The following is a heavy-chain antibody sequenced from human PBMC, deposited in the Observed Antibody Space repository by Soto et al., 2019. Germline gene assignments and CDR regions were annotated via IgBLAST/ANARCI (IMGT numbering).Heavy chain of an antibody. J-gene: IGHJ4*02. V-gene: IGHV4-4*07. CDR2: IFSSGST. Sequence: SSETLSLTCTVSGGSINTFYWSWVRQPAGKGLEWIGRIFSSGSTSFNPSLESRVAMSVDTSKNHFSLNLSSVTAADMAVYYCAREGSYSAYNFAHGIQLWSFDFWGQGALVTVSS. CDR3: AREGSYSAYNFAHGIQLWSFDF. CDR1: GGSINTFY. D-gene: IGHD5-12*01.